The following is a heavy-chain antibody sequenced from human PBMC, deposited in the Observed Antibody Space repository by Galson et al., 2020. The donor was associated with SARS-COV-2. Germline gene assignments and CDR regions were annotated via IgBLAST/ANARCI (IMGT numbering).Heavy chain of an antibody. Sequence: GEPLKTSCPASGITFSSYAMHWVRQAPGKGQEWVAVISYDGSNKYYAHSLKGRFTISSDNSKNTLYLQMNSLRAEDPAVYYCARGPVGCCTNGVCYMDYGGQGALVAVSS. CDR1: GITFSSYA. D-gene: IGHD2-8*01. J-gene: IGHJ4*02. CDR3: ARGPVGCCTNGVCYMDY. V-gene: IGHV3-30*01. CDR2: ISYDGSNK.